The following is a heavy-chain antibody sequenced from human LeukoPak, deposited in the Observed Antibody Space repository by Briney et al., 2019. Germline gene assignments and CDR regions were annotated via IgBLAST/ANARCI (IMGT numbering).Heavy chain of an antibody. CDR2: IKQDGSEK. J-gene: IGHJ4*02. D-gene: IGHD5-18*01. CDR1: GFTFSSYW. V-gene: IGHV3-7*01. CDR3: ARDPSYSYGYVSPHDY. Sequence: GGSLRLSCAASGFTFSSYWMSWVRQAPGKGLEWVANIKQDGSEKYYVDSVKGRFTISRDNAKNSLYLQMNSLRAEDTAVYYCARDPSYSYGYVSPHDYWGQGTLVTVSS.